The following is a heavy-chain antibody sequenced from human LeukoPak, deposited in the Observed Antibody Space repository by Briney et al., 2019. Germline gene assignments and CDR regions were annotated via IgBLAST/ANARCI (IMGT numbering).Heavy chain of an antibody. D-gene: IGHD1-1*01. J-gene: IGHJ4*02. CDR1: GGSISSGSYY. V-gene: IGHV4-61*02. Sequence: SETLSLTCTVSGGSISSGSYYWSWIRQPAGKGLEWIGRIYTSGSTNYNPSLKSRVTISVDTSKNQFSLKLSSVTAADTAVYYCARDGAGTTDYFDYWGQGTLVTVSS. CDR3: ARDGAGTTDYFDY. CDR2: IYTSGST.